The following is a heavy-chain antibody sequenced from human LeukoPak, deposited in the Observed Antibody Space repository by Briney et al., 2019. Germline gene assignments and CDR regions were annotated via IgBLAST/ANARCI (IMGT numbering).Heavy chain of an antibody. V-gene: IGHV3-11*01. J-gene: IGHJ4*02. Sequence: GGSLRLSCAASGLSFSDYYMSWIRQAPGKGLEWVSYLDPSGSPIYYADSVKGRFTIFRDNAEKSLYLQMNSLRDDDTAVYYCARGHWQIEVWGQGTQVTVSS. CDR2: LDPSGSPI. CDR1: GLSFSDYY. D-gene: IGHD2/OR15-2a*01. CDR3: ARGHWQIEV.